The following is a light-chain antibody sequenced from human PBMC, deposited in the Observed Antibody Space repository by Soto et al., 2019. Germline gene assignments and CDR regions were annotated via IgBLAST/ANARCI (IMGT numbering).Light chain of an antibody. Sequence: QSVLTQPPSASGTPGQRVTISCSGSSSNIGSNTVNWYQQLPGTAPQLLIYSNNQRPSGVPDRFSGSKSCTSASLAISGLQSEDEADYYCAAWDDSLNGGVFGGGTKLTVL. CDR3: AAWDDSLNGGV. CDR2: SNN. V-gene: IGLV1-44*01. CDR1: SSNIGSNT. J-gene: IGLJ3*02.